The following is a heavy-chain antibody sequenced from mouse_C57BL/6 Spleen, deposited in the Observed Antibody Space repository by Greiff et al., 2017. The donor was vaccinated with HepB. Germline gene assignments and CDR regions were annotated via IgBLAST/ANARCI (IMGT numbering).Heavy chain of an antibody. V-gene: IGHV1-26*01. CDR2: INPNNGGT. CDR1: GYTFTDYY. J-gene: IGHJ2*01. CDR3: AVPVEDY. Sequence: EVKLQQSGPELVKPGASVKISCKASGYTFTDYYMNWVKQSHGKSLEWIGDINPNNGGTSYNQKFKGKATLTVDKSSSTAYMELRSLTSEDSAVYYCAVPVEDYWGQGTTLTVSS.